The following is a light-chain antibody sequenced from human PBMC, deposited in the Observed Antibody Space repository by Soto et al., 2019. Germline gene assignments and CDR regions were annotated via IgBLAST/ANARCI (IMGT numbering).Light chain of an antibody. CDR3: QQYNNWPPWT. V-gene: IGKV3-15*01. CDR2: GAS. CDR1: QSVYSS. J-gene: IGKJ1*01. Sequence: EVVLTQSPDTLSLSPGERATLSCRASQSVYSSLAWYQQKPGQAPRLLIYGASTRATGIPARFSGSGPGTEFTLTISRLQSEDFAVYYCQQYNNWPPWTFGQGTKVDI.